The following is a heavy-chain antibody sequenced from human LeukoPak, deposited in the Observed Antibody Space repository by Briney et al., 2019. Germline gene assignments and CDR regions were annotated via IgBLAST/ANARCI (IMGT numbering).Heavy chain of an antibody. CDR1: GFTVSSNY. CDR2: IYSGGST. D-gene: IGHD6-19*01. V-gene: IGHV3-66*01. CDR3: ARGQQWLRTWGYMDV. J-gene: IGHJ6*03. Sequence: GGSPRLSCAASGFTVSSNYMSWVRQAPGKGLEWVSVIYSGGSTYYADSVKGRFTISRDNSKNTLYLQMNSLRAEDTAVYYCARGQQWLRTWGYMDVWGKGTTATISS.